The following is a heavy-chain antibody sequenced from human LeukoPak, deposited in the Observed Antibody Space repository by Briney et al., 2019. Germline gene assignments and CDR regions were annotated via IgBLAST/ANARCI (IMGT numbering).Heavy chain of an antibody. CDR1: GYTYTNYG. D-gene: IGHD4-17*01. Sequence: ASVKVSCKASGYTYTNYGIGWVRQAPGQGLEWMGWISAYYGDTKYAEKVQGRVTMTEDTSTDTAYMELSSLRSEDTAVYYCASYGDYDYWGQGTLVTVSS. J-gene: IGHJ4*02. V-gene: IGHV1-18*01. CDR2: ISAYYGDT. CDR3: ASYGDYDY.